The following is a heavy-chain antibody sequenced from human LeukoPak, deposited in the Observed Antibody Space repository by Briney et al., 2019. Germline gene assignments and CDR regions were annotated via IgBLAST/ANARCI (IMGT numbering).Heavy chain of an antibody. Sequence: GGSLRLSCAASGFTFSSYAMSWVRQAPGKGLEWVSAISGSGGSTYYADSVKGRFTISRDNSKNTLYLQMNSLRAEDTAVYYCAKKDYYDSSGYYQKKDYWGQGTLVTVSS. CDR2: ISGSGGST. J-gene: IGHJ4*02. CDR1: GFTFSSYA. CDR3: AKKDYYDSSGYYQKKDY. D-gene: IGHD3-22*01. V-gene: IGHV3-23*01.